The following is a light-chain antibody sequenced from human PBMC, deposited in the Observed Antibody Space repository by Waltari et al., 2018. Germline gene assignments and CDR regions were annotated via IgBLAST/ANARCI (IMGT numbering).Light chain of an antibody. Sequence: IQLTQSPSSLSASVGDRVTITCRASQGISSYLAWYQQKPGKAPKLLIYAASTLQSGVPSRFXGSXXGTDFTLTISSLQPXXFXXYYCQQLNSYPSWTFGQGTKVEIK. V-gene: IGKV1-9*01. J-gene: IGKJ1*01. CDR2: AAS. CDR1: QGISSY. CDR3: QQLNSYPSWT.